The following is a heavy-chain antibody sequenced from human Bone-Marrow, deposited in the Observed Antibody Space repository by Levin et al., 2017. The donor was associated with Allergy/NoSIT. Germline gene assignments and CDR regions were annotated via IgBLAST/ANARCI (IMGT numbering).Heavy chain of an antibody. V-gene: IGHV4-61*08. CDR1: GGSVTSGDYY. J-gene: IGHJ4*02. D-gene: IGHD6-13*01. CDR3: ARVSAAGGTRLFDY. CDR2: IHSSGST. Sequence: KPSETLSLTCSVSGGSVTSGDYYWSWIRKPPGKGLEWIGFIHSSGSTNYIPSLKSRVTMSHDTSKNHLSLSLTSVTAADTAIYYCARVSAAGGTRLFDYWGQGTLVTVSS.